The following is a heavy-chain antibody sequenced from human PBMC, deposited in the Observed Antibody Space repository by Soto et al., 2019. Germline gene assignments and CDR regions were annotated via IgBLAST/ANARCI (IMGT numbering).Heavy chain of an antibody. J-gene: IGHJ6*02. Sequence: QVQLVQSGAEVKKPGSSVKVSCKASGGTFSSYAISWVRQAPGQGLEWMGGIIPIFGTANYAQKFQGRVKITAEKSTGTAYMELSSLRSEDTAVYYCARAPGDILPGYYHNYYYYGMDVWGQGPTVTVSS. CDR3: ARAPGDILPGYYHNYYYYGMDV. V-gene: IGHV1-69*06. CDR2: IIPIFGTA. D-gene: IGHD3-9*01. CDR1: GGTFSSYA.